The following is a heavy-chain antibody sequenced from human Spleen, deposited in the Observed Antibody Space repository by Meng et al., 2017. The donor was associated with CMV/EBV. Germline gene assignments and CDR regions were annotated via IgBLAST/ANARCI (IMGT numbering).Heavy chain of an antibody. Sequence: GESLKISCAASGFTFSSYWMSWVRQAPGKGLEWVANIKQDGSEKYYVDSVKGRFTISRDNAKNSLYLQMNSLRAEDTAVYYCARLVVTLSYYYGMDVWGQGTTVTVSS. D-gene: IGHD4-23*01. CDR2: IKQDGSEK. J-gene: IGHJ6*02. V-gene: IGHV3-7*01. CDR3: ARLVVTLSYYYGMDV. CDR1: GFTFSSYW.